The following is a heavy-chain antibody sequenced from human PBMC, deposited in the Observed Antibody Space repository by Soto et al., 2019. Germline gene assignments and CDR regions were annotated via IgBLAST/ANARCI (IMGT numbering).Heavy chain of an antibody. Sequence: QVQLVQSGAEVKKPGASVKVSCKASGYIFANYGITWVRQAPGQGLEWMGWISGYNGNTKYAQNLQRRVIMTSDTSTTTAYMELRNLRSDDTAVYYCARDEVPAANWLDRWGQGTLVTVSS. D-gene: IGHD2-2*01. J-gene: IGHJ5*02. CDR3: ARDEVPAANWLDR. CDR2: ISGYNGNT. V-gene: IGHV1-18*01. CDR1: GYIFANYG.